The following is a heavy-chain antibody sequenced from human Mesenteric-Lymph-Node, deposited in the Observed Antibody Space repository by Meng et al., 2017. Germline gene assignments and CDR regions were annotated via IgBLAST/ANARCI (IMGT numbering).Heavy chain of an antibody. CDR3: ARSKDRGAAANGY. CDR1: GYSISSGYY. CDR2: IYHSGST. V-gene: IGHV4-38-2*01. D-gene: IGHD6-13*01. Sequence: SETLSLTCAVSGYSISSGYYWGWIRQPPGKGLEWIGSIYHSGSTYSNPSLKSRVTISVDTSKNQFSLKLSSVTAADTAVYYCARSKDRGAAANGYWGHGTLVTVSS. J-gene: IGHJ4*01.